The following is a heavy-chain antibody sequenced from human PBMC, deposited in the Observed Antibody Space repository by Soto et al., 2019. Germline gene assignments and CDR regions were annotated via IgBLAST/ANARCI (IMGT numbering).Heavy chain of an antibody. D-gene: IGHD6-19*01. V-gene: IGHV4-4*02. J-gene: IGHJ4*02. CDR3: ANNDGWNFDS. Sequence: QVHLQESGPGLVKPSGTLSLICDVSGGSISSGKWWSWVLQPPGKGLEWIGEIYPGGSASYNPSCRSRAVIAVDKSKNQLYLNLNSVTAADTAGYFFANNDGWNFDSWGQGILVTVSS. CDR1: GGSISSGKW. CDR2: IYPGGSA.